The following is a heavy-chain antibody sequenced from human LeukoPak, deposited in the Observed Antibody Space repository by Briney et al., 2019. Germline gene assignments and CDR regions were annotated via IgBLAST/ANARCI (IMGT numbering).Heavy chain of an antibody. CDR2: IYHSGST. V-gene: IGHV4-30-2*01. CDR1: GGSISSGGYY. J-gene: IGHJ6*02. CDR3: ARDAGYCSSTSCSRGMDV. Sequence: SQTLSLTCTVSGGSISSGGYYWSWIRQPPGRGRGGMGYIYHSGSTYYNPSLKSRVTISVDRSKNQFSLKLSSVTAADTAVYYCARDAGYCSSTSCSRGMDVWGQGTTVTVSS. D-gene: IGHD2-2*03.